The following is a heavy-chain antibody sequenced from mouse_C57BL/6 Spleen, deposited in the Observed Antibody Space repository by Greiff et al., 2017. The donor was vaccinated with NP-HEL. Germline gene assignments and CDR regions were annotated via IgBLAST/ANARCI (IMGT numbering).Heavy chain of an antibody. CDR1: GYTFTSYG. J-gene: IGHJ4*01. CDR2: IYPRSGNT. CDR3: ARGGTGDAMDY. D-gene: IGHD3-3*01. V-gene: IGHV1-81*01. Sequence: VQLVESGAELARPGASVKLSCKASGYTFTSYGISWVKQRTGQGPEWIGEIYPRSGNTYYNEKFKGKATLTADKSSSTAYMELRSLTSEGSAVYFCARGGTGDAMDYWGQGTSVTVSS.